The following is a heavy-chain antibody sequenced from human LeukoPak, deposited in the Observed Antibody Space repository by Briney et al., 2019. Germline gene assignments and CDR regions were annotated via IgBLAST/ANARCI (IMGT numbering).Heavy chain of an antibody. CDR3: ARESTMVRGVIAY. V-gene: IGHV3-64*01. J-gene: IGHJ4*02. Sequence: GGSLRLSCAASGFTFSSYAMNWVRQAPGKGLEYVSAISSNGGSTYYANSVKGRFTISRDNSKNTLYLQMGSLRAEDMAVYYCARESTMVRGVIAYWNRGTLVTVSS. CDR2: ISSNGGST. CDR1: GFTFSSYA. D-gene: IGHD3-10*01.